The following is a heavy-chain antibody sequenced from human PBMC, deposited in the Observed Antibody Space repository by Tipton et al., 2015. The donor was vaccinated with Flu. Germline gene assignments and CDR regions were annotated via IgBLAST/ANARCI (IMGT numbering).Heavy chain of an antibody. CDR2: IDHSGTT. J-gene: IGHJ6*02. V-gene: IGHV4-34*01. D-gene: IGHD3-10*01. Sequence: LRLSCVVHGGSFSGYYWSWIRRSPGKGLEWIGEIDHSGTTNYSPSLKSRVTISRDTSKIQFSLNMGSVTAADTAVYYCARSVVGSGSQYPVGYYYYGMGVWGQGTTVTVSS. CDR1: GGSFSGYY. CDR3: ARSVVGSGSQYPVGYYYYGMGV.